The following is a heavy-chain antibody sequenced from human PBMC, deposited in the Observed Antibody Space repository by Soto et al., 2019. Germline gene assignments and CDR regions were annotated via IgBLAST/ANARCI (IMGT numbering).Heavy chain of an antibody. CDR3: ARGYGDSYYYNGLDV. CDR2: IYYSGSS. Sequence: SETLPLTCTVSGDSSSSYYWSWIRQPPGKGLEWIGYIYYSGSSHYNPSLKSRVTISVDTSKHQFSLKLSSVTAADTAVYYCARGYGDSYYYNGLDVWGQGATVTVSS. V-gene: IGHV4-59*01. CDR1: GDSSSSYY. J-gene: IGHJ6*02. D-gene: IGHD4-17*01.